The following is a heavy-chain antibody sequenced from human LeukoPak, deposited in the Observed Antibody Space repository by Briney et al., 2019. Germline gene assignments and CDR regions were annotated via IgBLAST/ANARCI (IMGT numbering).Heavy chain of an antibody. D-gene: IGHD4-17*01. V-gene: IGHV3-23*01. J-gene: IGHJ4*02. CDR2: ISGSGSSI. CDR1: GFTFSTCG. CDR3: AKDRYGDYSFDS. Sequence: PGGSLRLSCAASGFTFSTCGMNWVRKAPGKGLKWVSFISGSGSSIYHADSVEGRFTISRDNSNNTLYLQMNSLRAEDTAVYYCAKDRYGDYSFDSWGQGALVTVSS.